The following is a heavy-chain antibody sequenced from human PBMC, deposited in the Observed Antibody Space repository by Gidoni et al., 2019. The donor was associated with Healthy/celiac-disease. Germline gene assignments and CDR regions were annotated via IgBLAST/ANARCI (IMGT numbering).Heavy chain of an antibody. CDR1: GFTFSSYS. CDR2: ISSSSSTI. J-gene: IGHJ4*02. V-gene: IGHV3-48*01. CDR3: AREYDYVWGSYRTNDY. D-gene: IGHD3-16*02. Sequence: EVQLVESGGGLVQPGGSLRLSCAASGFTFSSYSMNWVSQAPGKGLEWVSYISSSSSTIYYADSVKGRFTISRDNAKNSLYLQMNSLRAEDTAVYYCAREYDYVWGSYRTNDYWGQGTLVTVSS.